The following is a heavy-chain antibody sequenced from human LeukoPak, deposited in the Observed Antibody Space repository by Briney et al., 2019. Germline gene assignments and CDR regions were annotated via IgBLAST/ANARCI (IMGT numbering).Heavy chain of an antibody. CDR3: AKDSVEYSSSWYCDY. CDR1: GLTFSSYG. V-gene: IGHV3-33*06. CDR2: IWYDGTNK. D-gene: IGHD6-13*01. Sequence: RGGSLRLSCAASGLTFSSYGMHWVRQAPGKGLGWVAVIWYDGTNKYYADSVKGRFTISRDNSKNTLYLQMNSLRAEDTAVYYCAKDSVEYSSSWYCDYWGQGTLVTVSS. J-gene: IGHJ4*02.